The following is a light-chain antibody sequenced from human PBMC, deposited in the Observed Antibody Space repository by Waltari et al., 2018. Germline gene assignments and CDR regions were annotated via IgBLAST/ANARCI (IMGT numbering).Light chain of an antibody. Sequence: HSALTQPASVSGSPGQSITISCTGTSSDVGGYNYVSWYQQHPGKAPKLMIIDVSNRPSGVSNRFSGSKSGNTASLTVSGLQAEDEADYYCSSYISSDTLELFGGGTSLTVL. V-gene: IGLV2-14*03. CDR1: SSDVGGYNY. CDR3: SSYISSDTLEL. CDR2: DVS. J-gene: IGLJ2*01.